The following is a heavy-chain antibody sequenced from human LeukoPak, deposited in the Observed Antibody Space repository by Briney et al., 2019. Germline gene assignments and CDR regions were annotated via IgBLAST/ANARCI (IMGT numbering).Heavy chain of an antibody. J-gene: IGHJ6*03. CDR3: AKDRAARGRGNYFYMDV. CDR2: ITWDGGST. CDR1: GFTFDDYA. V-gene: IGHV3-43D*03. D-gene: IGHD2/OR15-2a*01. Sequence: GGSLRLSCAASGFTFDDYAMHWVRQASGKGLEGVSHITWDGGSTPYADSVEGRFTISRDNRENSLYLQMNSLRPEHTALYYCAKDRAARGRGNYFYMDVWGKGTTVTVSS.